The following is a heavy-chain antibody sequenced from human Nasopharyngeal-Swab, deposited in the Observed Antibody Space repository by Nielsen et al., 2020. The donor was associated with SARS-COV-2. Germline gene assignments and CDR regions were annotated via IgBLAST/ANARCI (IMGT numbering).Heavy chain of an antibody. CDR3: ARLGSSSWYANWFDP. Sequence: WIRQPPWKGLEWVSVIYSGGSTYYADSVKGRFTISRDNSKNTLYLQMNSLRAEDTAVYYCARLGSSSWYANWFDPWGQGTLVTVSS. CDR2: IYSGGST. D-gene: IGHD6-13*01. V-gene: IGHV3-53*01. J-gene: IGHJ5*02.